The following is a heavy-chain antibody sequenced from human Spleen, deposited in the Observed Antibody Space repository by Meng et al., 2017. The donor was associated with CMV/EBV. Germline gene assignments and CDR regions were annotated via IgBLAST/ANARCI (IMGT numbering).Heavy chain of an antibody. CDR3: ARGGVGLVATFPN. J-gene: IGHJ4*02. CDR1: GYSLTDNY. V-gene: IGHV1-2*02. Sequence: KTSGYSLTDNYLFCVRQAPGQGLEWMGWINPNLGSTKYAQMFQGRVTLTRDASISTAYMQLTSLTSDDTAVYYCARGGVGLVATFPNWGQGTLVTVSS. D-gene: IGHD5-12*01. CDR2: INPNLGST.